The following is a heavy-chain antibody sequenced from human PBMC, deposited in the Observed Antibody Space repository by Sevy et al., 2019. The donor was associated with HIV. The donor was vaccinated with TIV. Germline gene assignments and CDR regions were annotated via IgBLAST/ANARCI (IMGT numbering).Heavy chain of an antibody. CDR1: GFTFGGYA. V-gene: IGHV3-49*03. J-gene: IGHJ3*01. CDR2: IRSKDYGGTI. D-gene: IGHD3-10*01. CDR3: TTDLGVFYGSGSSGAFDF. Sequence: GGSLRLSCTGSGFTFGGYALSWFRQAPGKGLEWVGFIRSKDYGGTIEYAASVKGRFIISRDDSKSIAYLQMDSLKTEETAVYYCTTDLGVFYGSGSSGAFDFWGQGTMVTVS.